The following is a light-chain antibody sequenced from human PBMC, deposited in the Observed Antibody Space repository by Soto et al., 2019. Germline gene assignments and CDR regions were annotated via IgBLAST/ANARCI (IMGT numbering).Light chain of an antibody. CDR1: NIGDKL. J-gene: IGLJ1*01. CDR2: FDS. V-gene: IGLV3-21*04. Sequence: SYELTQSPSVSLAPGETARISCEGNNIGDKLVHWYQQRPGQAPVLVIYFDSERPSGIPERFSGSNLGNTATLIITRVEAGDEADYYCQLWDVGSDHYVFGSGTKLTVL. CDR3: QLWDVGSDHYV.